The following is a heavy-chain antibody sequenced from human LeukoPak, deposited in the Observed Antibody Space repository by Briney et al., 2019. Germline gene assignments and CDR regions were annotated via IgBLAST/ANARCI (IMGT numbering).Heavy chain of an antibody. CDR2: ISAYNGNT. J-gene: IGHJ6*04. Sequence: ASVKVSCKASGYTFTSYGISWVRQAPGQGLEWMGWISAYNGNTNYAQKLQGRVTMTTDTSTSTAYMELRSLRSDDTAGYYCARVFPITMVRGVLDDYYGMDVWGKGTTVTVSS. CDR3: ARVFPITMVRGVLDDYYGMDV. CDR1: GYTFTSYG. D-gene: IGHD3-10*01. V-gene: IGHV1-18*04.